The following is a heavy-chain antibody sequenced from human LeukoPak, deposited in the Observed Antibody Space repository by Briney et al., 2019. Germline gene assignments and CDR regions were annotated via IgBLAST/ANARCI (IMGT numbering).Heavy chain of an antibody. J-gene: IGHJ6*02. CDR1: GGSISISSYY. Sequence: SETLSLTCTVSGGSISISSYYWGWIRQPPGKGLEWIANIYYTGIPYYNPSLKSRVTISVDTSKNQFSLKVTSVTAADTAVYYCTRLPQGGFSYGPLDVWGQGTTVTVS. CDR2: IYYTGIP. D-gene: IGHD5-18*01. V-gene: IGHV4-39*01. CDR3: TRLPQGGFSYGPLDV.